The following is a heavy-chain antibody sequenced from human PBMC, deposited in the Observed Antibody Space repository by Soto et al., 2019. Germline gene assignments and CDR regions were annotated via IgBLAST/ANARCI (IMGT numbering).Heavy chain of an antibody. V-gene: IGHV1-18*01. J-gene: IGHJ4*02. CDR3: ARDLSYYDSSGYYFY. Sequence: ASVKVSCKASGYTFTSYGISWVRQAPGQGLEWMGWISDYNGNTNFAQKLQGRVTMTTDTSTSTAYMELRSLRSDYTAVYYCARDLSYYDSSGYYFYWGQGTLVTVSS. CDR1: GYTFTSYG. D-gene: IGHD3-22*01. CDR2: ISDYNGNT.